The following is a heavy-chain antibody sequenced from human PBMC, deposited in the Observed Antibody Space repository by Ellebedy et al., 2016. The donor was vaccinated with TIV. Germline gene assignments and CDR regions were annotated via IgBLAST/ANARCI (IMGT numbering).Heavy chain of an antibody. V-gene: IGHV3-48*04. Sequence: GGSLRLSXAASGFTFSSYSMNWVRQAPGKGLEWVSYISSSSSTIYYADSVKGRFTISRDNAKNSLYLQMNSLRAEDTAVYYCARSNYYDSSGYDWGQGTLVTVSS. CDR3: ARSNYYDSSGYD. CDR1: GFTFSSYS. D-gene: IGHD3-22*01. CDR2: ISSSSSTI. J-gene: IGHJ4*02.